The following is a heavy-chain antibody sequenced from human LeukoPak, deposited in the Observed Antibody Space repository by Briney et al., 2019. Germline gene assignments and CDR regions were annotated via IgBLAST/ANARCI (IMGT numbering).Heavy chain of an antibody. D-gene: IGHD3-22*01. V-gene: IGHV1-69*05. J-gene: IGHJ3*02. Sequence: ASVKVSXKASGGTFSSYAISWVRQAPGQGLEWMGRIIPIFHTTNYAQKFQGRVTITTEQSTSTAYMELSSLRSEDTAVYYCARDIPGSSGYFNDAFDMWGQGTMVTVSS. CDR2: IIPIFHTT. CDR1: GGTFSSYA. CDR3: ARDIPGSSGYFNDAFDM.